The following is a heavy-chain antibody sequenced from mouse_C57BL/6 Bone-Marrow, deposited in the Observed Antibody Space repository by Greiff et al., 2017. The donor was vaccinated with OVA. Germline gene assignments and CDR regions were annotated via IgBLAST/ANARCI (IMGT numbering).Heavy chain of an antibody. CDR1: GYSITSGYV. CDR2: ISYSGST. Sequence: EVQLQESGPGMVKPSQSLSLTCAVTGYSITSGYVWHWLRHFPGNKLEWMGYISYSGSTNYNPSIKSRISITHDTSKNPFFLKLNSVTTEDTATYYCARGGYTLFAYWGQGTLVTVSA. V-gene: IGHV3-1*01. CDR3: ARGGYTLFAY. D-gene: IGHD3-1*01. J-gene: IGHJ3*01.